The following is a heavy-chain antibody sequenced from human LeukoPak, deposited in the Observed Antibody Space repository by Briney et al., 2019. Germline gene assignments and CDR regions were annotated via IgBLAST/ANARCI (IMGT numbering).Heavy chain of an antibody. V-gene: IGHV3-7*01. D-gene: IGHD6-13*01. CDR2: IKQDGSEK. CDR3: ARDFGSSWYQPKPAFDY. Sequence: GGSLRLSCAASGFTFSSYWMSWVRQAPGKGLEWVANIKQDGSEKYYVDSVKGRFTISRDNAKNSLYLQMNSLRAEDTAVYYCARDFGSSWYQPKPAFDYWGQGTLVTVSS. CDR1: GFTFSSYW. J-gene: IGHJ4*02.